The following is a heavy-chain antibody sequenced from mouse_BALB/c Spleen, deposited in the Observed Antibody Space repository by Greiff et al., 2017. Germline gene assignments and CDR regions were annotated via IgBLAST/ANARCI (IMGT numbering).Heavy chain of an antibody. V-gene: IGHV4-1*02. J-gene: IGHJ3*01. CDR2: INPDSSTI. CDR3: ARPELLRLFAY. CDR1: GFAFSRYW. Sequence: EVHLVESGGGLVQPGGSLKLSCAASGFAFSRYWMSWVRQAPGKGLEWIGEINPDSSTINYTPSLKDNFIISRDNAKNTLYLQMSKVRSEDTALYYCARPELLRLFAYWGQGTLVTVSA. D-gene: IGHD1-2*01.